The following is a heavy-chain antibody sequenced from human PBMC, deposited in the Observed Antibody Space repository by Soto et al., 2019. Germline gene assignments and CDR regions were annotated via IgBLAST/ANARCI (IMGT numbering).Heavy chain of an antibody. CDR3: ARCLFSYGARFDP. J-gene: IGHJ5*02. CDR1: GGSISSYY. Sequence: QVQLQESGPGLVKPSETLSLTCTVSGGSISSYYWSWIRQPPGKGLEWIGYIYYSGSINYNPSLKSRVTISVDTSKNQFFLKLSSVTAADTAVYYCARCLFSYGARFDPWGQGTLVTVSS. D-gene: IGHD1-26*01. CDR2: IYYSGSI. V-gene: IGHV4-59*01.